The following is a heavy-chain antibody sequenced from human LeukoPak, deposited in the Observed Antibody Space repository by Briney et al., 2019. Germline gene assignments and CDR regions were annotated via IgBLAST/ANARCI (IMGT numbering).Heavy chain of an antibody. Sequence: PGGSLRLSCAASGFTLSSRWMNWFRQAPGKGLEWVGNIKEDGTERHYVNSVRGRFTISRDNANNSLYLQMDSLRAEDTAVYYCARPRGPSGAFDIWGQGTMVTVSS. CDR2: IKEDGTER. V-gene: IGHV3-7*01. J-gene: IGHJ3*02. CDR3: ARPRGPSGAFDI. D-gene: IGHD3-16*01. CDR1: GFTLSSRW.